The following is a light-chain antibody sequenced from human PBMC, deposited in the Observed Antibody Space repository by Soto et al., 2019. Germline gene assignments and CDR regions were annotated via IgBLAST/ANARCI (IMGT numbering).Light chain of an antibody. J-gene: IGLJ3*02. Sequence: QSALTQPPSASGSPGQSVTISCTGTSSDVGGYNYVSWYQHHPGKAPKLLIYEVIKRPSGVPNRLSGSKSGTTASLTVSGLQPEDEADYFCSSYAGSNNLGVFGGGTKVTVL. V-gene: IGLV2-8*01. CDR1: SSDVGGYNY. CDR3: SSYAGSNNLGV. CDR2: EVI.